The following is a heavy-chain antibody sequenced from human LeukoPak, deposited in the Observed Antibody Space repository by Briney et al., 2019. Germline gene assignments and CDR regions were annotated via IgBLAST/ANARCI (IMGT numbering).Heavy chain of an antibody. D-gene: IGHD1-26*01. V-gene: IGHV3-7*03. CDR3: VKDSPPRYSGSPPAY. CDR2: INKDGGEK. CDR1: GFTFSSYW. Sequence: GGSLRLSCAASGFTFSSYWMSWVRQAPGKGLEWVANINKDGGEKYYVDSVKGRFTISRDNAKNSLYLQMNSRRADDTAVYYCVKDSPPRYSGSPPAYWGQGTLVTVSS. J-gene: IGHJ4*02.